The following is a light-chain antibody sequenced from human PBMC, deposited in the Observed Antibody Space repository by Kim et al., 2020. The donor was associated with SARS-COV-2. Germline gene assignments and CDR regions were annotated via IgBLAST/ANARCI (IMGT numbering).Light chain of an antibody. CDR2: STS. J-gene: IGLJ2*01. CDR3: LLYYGGARV. V-gene: IGLV7-43*01. CDR1: TGAVTSGYY. Sequence: PGGTVTLNFASSTGAVTSGYYPSWFQQKPGQAPRALIYSTSKKQSWTPARFSGSLLGGKAALTLSSVQPEDEAEYYCLLYYGGARVFGGGTQLTVL.